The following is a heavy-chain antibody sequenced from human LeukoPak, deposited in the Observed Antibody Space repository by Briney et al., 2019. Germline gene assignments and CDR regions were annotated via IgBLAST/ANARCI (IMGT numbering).Heavy chain of an antibody. CDR2: IYYSGST. Sequence: PSETLSLICSVSGGSISSYYWSWIRQPPGKGLEWIGYIYYSGSTNYNPSLKSRVTISVDTSKNQFSLKLSSVTAADTAVYYCARGGYCSSTSCYLVFDPWGQGTLVTVSS. V-gene: IGHV4-59*01. J-gene: IGHJ5*02. D-gene: IGHD2-2*01. CDR1: GGSISSYY. CDR3: ARGGYCSSTSCYLVFDP.